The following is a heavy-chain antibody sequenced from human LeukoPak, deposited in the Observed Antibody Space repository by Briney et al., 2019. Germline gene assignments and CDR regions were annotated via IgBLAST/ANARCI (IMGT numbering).Heavy chain of an antibody. Sequence: SETLSLTCAVSGGSISSGNWWSWVRQPPGKGLEWIGEIYHSGSTNYNPSLKSRVTISVDNSKNQFSLKLSSVTAADTAVYYCARDEAAAAGSYFDYWGQGTLVTVSS. V-gene: IGHV4-4*02. J-gene: IGHJ4*02. CDR1: GGSISSGNW. CDR3: ARDEAAAAGSYFDY. D-gene: IGHD6-13*01. CDR2: IYHSGST.